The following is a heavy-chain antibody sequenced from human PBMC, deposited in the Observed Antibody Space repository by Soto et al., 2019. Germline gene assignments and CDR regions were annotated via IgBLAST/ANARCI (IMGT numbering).Heavy chain of an antibody. D-gene: IGHD6-13*01. CDR1: GGTFSSYA. V-gene: IGHV1-69*01. Sequence: SCKASGGTFSSYAISWVRQAPGQGLEWMGGIIPIFGTANYAQKFQGRVTITADESTSTAYMELSSLRSEDTAVYYCARDGIAAAGTEGFDYWGQGTLVTVSS. CDR3: ARDGIAAAGTEGFDY. CDR2: IIPIFGTA. J-gene: IGHJ4*02.